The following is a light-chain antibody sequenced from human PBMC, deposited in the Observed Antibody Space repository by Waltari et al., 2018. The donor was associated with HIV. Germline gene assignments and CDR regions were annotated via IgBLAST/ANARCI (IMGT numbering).Light chain of an antibody. J-gene: IGLJ1*01. CDR1: SHNIGNYV. CDR2: FEN. CDR3: STWDFSLSAHV. V-gene: IGLV1-36*01. Sequence: QSPLTQEASVSGPLGQSITLSCTGHSHNIGNYVVGWYRQNSHSAPKTVIFENYLRSGITDRFSGSKYWTTAVLTISGVQPAEAADYYCSTWDFSLSAHVFGTGTKVTVL.